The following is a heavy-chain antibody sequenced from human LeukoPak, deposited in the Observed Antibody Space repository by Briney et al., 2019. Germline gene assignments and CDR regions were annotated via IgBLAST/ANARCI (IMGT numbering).Heavy chain of an antibody. Sequence: GGSLRLSCAVSGLTFSNFKMNWVRQAPGKGLEWVSYISDSGRTTFYADSVKGRFTISRDNSKNTLYLQMNSLRAEDTAVYYCAKDPSLAYDFWSGYPYYFDYWGQGTLVTVSS. CDR2: ISDSGRTT. CDR3: AKDPSLAYDFWSGYPYYFDY. CDR1: GLTFSNFK. J-gene: IGHJ4*02. D-gene: IGHD3-3*01. V-gene: IGHV3-48*01.